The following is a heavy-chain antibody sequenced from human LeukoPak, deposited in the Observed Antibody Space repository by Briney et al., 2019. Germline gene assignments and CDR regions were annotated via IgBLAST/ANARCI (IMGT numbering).Heavy chain of an antibody. CDR1: GGSFSGYY. CDR3: ARGFVSRLNKPTYYYDSSGRMGLDY. D-gene: IGHD3-22*01. CDR2: INHSGST. V-gene: IGHV4-34*01. Sequence: SETLSLTCAVYGGSFSGYYWSWIRQPPGKGLEWIGEINHSGSTNYNPSLKSRVTISVDTSKNQFSLKLSSVTAADTAVYYCARGFVSRLNKPTYYYDSSGRMGLDYWGQGTLVTVSS. J-gene: IGHJ4*02.